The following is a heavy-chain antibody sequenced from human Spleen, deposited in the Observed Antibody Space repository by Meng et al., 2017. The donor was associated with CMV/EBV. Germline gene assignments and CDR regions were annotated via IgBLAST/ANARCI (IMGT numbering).Heavy chain of an antibody. CDR3: AHRDVYSNYRWFDP. D-gene: IGHD4-11*01. J-gene: IGHJ5*02. Sequence: QLTAKDSGAPLITPPPILTLTCDFSGFSLSTSGVGVGWFRQPPGKALEWLALIYCDDDKRYSPSLKSRLTITKDTSKNQVVLTMTNMDPVDTATYYCAHRDVYSNYRWFDPWGQGTLVTVSS. V-gene: IGHV2-5*02. CDR2: IYCDDDK. CDR1: GFSLSTSGVG.